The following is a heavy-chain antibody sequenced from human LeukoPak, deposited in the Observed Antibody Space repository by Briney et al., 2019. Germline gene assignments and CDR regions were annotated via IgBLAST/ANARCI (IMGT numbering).Heavy chain of an antibody. D-gene: IGHD4-23*01. CDR2: INIEGSST. Sequence: PGGSLRLSCAASGFTFSNYWMHWVRQAPGKGLVWVSRINIEGSSTSYADSVKGRFTISRDNAKNTLYLQMNSLRAEDTAVYYCARFTAVTPPYYYYYMDVWGKGTTVTVSS. CDR3: ARFTAVTPPYYYYYMDV. V-gene: IGHV3-74*01. CDR1: GFTFSNYW. J-gene: IGHJ6*03.